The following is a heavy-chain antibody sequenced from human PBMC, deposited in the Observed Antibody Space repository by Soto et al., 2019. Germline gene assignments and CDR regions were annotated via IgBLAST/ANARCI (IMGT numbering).Heavy chain of an antibody. Sequence: QVQLVQSGTEVKKPGSSVKVSCKASGDTFSFYTINWVRQAPGLGLEWVGRINPIVSMSNYAQKIQGRVSLTADKSTSPAYVELRGLRSDDTAMYFCAASYGSGYRAFDYWGQGALVIVSS. D-gene: IGHD3-10*01. CDR2: INPIVSMS. V-gene: IGHV1-69*02. CDR3: AASYGSGYRAFDY. CDR1: GDTFSFYT. J-gene: IGHJ4*02.